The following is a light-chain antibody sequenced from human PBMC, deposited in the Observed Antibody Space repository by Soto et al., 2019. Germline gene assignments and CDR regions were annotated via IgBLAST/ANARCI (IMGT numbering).Light chain of an antibody. J-gene: IGKJ5*01. V-gene: IGKV3D-20*02. CDR2: GAS. Sequence: EIVLTKSPGTLSLSPGERATLSCRASQSVSGRYLAWYQQKPGQAPRLLIYGASSRATGIPDRFSGSGSGTDFTLTINTLEPEDFAVYYCQHRSEWPVSFGPGTRLEIK. CDR1: QSVSGRY. CDR3: QHRSEWPVS.